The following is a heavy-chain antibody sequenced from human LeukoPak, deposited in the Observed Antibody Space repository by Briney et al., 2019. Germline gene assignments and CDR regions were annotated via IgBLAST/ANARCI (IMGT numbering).Heavy chain of an antibody. CDR3: ARDIVNGPFVTSLES. D-gene: IGHD2-15*01. Sequence: GGSLRLSCAASGFTFSSFWVHWVRQAPGKGLVWISRINSDGSSTNYADSVKGRFTISRDNAKNSLDLHMNSLRTEDTAVYYCARDIVNGPFVTSLESWGQGALVTVSS. CDR1: GFTFSSFW. J-gene: IGHJ4*02. CDR2: INSDGSST. V-gene: IGHV3-74*01.